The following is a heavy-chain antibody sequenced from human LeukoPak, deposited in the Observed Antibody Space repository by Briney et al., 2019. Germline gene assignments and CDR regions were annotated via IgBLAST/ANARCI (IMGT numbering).Heavy chain of an antibody. V-gene: IGHV3-7*01. CDR3: ARLIVGAIDY. Sequence: GGSLRLSCAASGFTFSRYWMSWVRQAPGEGLEWVANIKQDGSEKYYVDSVKGRFTISRDNAKNSLYLQMNSLRAEDTAVYYCARLIVGAIDYWGQGTLVTVFS. CDR2: IKQDGSEK. D-gene: IGHD1-26*01. J-gene: IGHJ4*02. CDR1: GFTFSRYW.